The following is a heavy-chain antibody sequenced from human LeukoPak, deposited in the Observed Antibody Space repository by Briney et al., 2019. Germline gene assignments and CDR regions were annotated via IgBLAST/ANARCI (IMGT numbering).Heavy chain of an antibody. CDR2: ISPSGDIT. Sequence: PGGTLRLSCAASGFTFSNHGMNWVRQAPGKGLEWVSGISPSGDITYYADSVKGRFTISRDNSKNTLYLQMNNLRAEDTAIYYCAKDPRLCGGDCFSTIDFWGQGTMVTVSS. V-gene: IGHV3-23*01. CDR3: AKDPRLCGGDCFSTIDF. D-gene: IGHD2-21*02. J-gene: IGHJ3*01. CDR1: GFTFSNHG.